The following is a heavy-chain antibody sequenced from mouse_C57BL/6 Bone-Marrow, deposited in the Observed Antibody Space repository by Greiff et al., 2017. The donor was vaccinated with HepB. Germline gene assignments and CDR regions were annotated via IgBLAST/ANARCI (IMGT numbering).Heavy chain of an antibody. J-gene: IGHJ4*01. CDR1: GYAFSSSW. V-gene: IGHV1-82*01. CDR2: IYPGDGDT. D-gene: IGHD2-1*01. CDR3: ARDGKKGVYAMDY. Sequence: QVQLQQSGPELVKPGASVKISCKASGYAFSSSWMNWVKQRPGKGLEWIGRIYPGDGDTNYNGKFKGKATLTADKSSSTAYMQLSSLTSEDSAVYFCARDGKKGVYAMDYWGQGTSVTVSS.